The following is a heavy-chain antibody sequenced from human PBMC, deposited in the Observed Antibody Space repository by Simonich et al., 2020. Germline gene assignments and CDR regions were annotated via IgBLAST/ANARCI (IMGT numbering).Heavy chain of an antibody. D-gene: IGHD6-6*01. CDR2: TNPTSGGP. CDR3: ARDRAARYYYYYYMDV. J-gene: IGHJ6*03. Sequence: QVQLVQSGAEVKKPGASVKVSCKASGDTFTGYYMHWVRQAPGQGLEWMGGTNPTSGGPNSAQKFQGRVTMTSDTSISTASMELSRLRSDDTAVYYCARDRAARYYYYYYMDVWGKGTTVTVSS. CDR1: GDTFTGYY. V-gene: IGHV1-2*02.